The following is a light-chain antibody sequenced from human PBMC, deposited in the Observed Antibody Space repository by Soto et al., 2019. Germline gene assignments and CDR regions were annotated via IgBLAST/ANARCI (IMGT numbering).Light chain of an antibody. Sequence: DIQMTQSPSSLSASVGDRVTITCRASQSISTYLNWYHQKPGKAPKLLISAASSLQSGVPSRFSGSGSGTDFTLTISSLQPEDFATYYCQQSYSTPLTFGGGTKVEIK. CDR2: AAS. CDR3: QQSYSTPLT. J-gene: IGKJ4*01. CDR1: QSISTY. V-gene: IGKV1-39*01.